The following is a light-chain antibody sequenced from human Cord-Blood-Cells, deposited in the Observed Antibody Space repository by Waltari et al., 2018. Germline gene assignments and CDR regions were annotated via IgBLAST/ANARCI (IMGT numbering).Light chain of an antibody. CDR1: KLGDKY. Sequence: SYELTQPPSVSVSPGQTASITCSGDKLGDKYACWYQQKPGQSPVLVIYHDSTRPSGIPERFSGSTSGNTATLTISGTQAVDEPDYYGQAWDSRTVVFGGGTKLTVL. CDR2: HDS. V-gene: IGLV3-1*01. CDR3: QAWDSRTVV. J-gene: IGLJ2*01.